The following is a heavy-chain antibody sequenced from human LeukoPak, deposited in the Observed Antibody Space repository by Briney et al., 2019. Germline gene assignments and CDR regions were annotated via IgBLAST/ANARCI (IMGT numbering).Heavy chain of an antibody. CDR2: IIPIFGTA. CDR3: ARSGIYCSSTSCRDYYYYMDV. Sequence: SVKVSCKASGYTFTDYYIHWVRQAPGQGLEWMGGIIPIFGTANYAQKFQGRVTITADESTSTAYMELSSLRSEDTAVYYCARSGIYCSSTSCRDYYYYMDVWGKGTTVTISS. CDR1: GYTFTDYY. V-gene: IGHV1-69*13. D-gene: IGHD2-2*01. J-gene: IGHJ6*03.